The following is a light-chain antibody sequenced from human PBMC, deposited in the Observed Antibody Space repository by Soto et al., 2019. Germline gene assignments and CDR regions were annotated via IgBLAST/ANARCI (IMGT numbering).Light chain of an antibody. CDR2: DVT. Sequence: QSVLTQPASVSGSPGQSITISCTGTSSDVGGYNYVSWYQQHPGKAPKLMIYDVTNRPSGVPHRFSGSKSGNTASLTISGLKAEDEADYYCSSYASSSTLVFGGGTKLTVL. V-gene: IGLV2-14*01. CDR3: SSYASSSTLV. J-gene: IGLJ2*01. CDR1: SSDVGGYNY.